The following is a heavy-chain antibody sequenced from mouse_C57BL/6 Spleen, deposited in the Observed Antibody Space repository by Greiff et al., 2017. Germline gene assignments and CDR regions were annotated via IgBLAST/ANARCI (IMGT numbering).Heavy chain of an antibody. CDR3: ARSGGSSSYYFDY. CDR2: INPYNGDT. V-gene: IGHV1-20*01. J-gene: IGHJ2*01. D-gene: IGHD1-1*01. Sequence: EVQLQQSGPELVKPGDSVKISCKASGYSFTGYFMNWVMQSHGKSLEWIGRINPYNGDTFYNQKFKGKATLTVDKSSSTAHMELRSLTSEDSAVYYCARSGGSSSYYFDYWGQGTTRTVSS. CDR1: GYSFTGYF.